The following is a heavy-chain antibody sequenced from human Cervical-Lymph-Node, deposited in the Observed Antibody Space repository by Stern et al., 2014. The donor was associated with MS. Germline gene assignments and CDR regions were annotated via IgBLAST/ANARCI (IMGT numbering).Heavy chain of an antibody. CDR2: IYYSGST. V-gene: IGHV4-59*01. Sequence: QVQLQESGPGLVKPSETLSLTCTVSGGSISGYDCSCIRQPPGKGLECIGHIYYSGSTNYMPSLKSRVSISIDTPKNQFSLKLSSVTAADTAVYYCARSRDAYSPLDYWGQGALVTVSS. CDR1: GGSISGYD. J-gene: IGHJ4*02. D-gene: IGHD5-24*01. CDR3: ARSRDAYSPLDY.